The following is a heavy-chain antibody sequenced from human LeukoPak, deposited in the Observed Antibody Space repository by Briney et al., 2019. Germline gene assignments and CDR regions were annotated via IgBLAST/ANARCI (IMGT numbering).Heavy chain of an antibody. CDR1: GFTFSNYA. Sequence: GGSLRLSCAASGFTFSNYAMSWVRQAPGKGLEWVSAISGSGAGTYYADSVKGRFTISRDNSKNTLYLQMNSLRAEDTALYYCAKAWGNIVAAGTYYFDYWGQGTLVTVSS. CDR2: ISGSGAGT. V-gene: IGHV3-23*01. J-gene: IGHJ4*02. CDR3: AKAWGNIVAAGTYYFDY. D-gene: IGHD6-13*01.